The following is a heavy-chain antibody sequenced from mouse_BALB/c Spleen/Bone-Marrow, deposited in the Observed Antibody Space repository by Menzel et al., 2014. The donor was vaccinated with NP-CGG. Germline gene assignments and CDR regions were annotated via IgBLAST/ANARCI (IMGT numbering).Heavy chain of an antibody. CDR3: ARLGNYRGAIDY. J-gene: IGHJ4*01. CDR2: IYPGDGDT. CDR1: GYAFSSYW. V-gene: IGHV1-80*01. Sequence: QVQLQQSGAELVRPGSSVKISCKASGYAFSSYWMNWVKQRPGQGLEWIGQIYPGDGDTNYNGKFKGKATLTADKSSSTAYMQLSNLTSEDSAVYFCARLGNYRGAIDYWVQGTSVTVSS. D-gene: IGHD2-1*01.